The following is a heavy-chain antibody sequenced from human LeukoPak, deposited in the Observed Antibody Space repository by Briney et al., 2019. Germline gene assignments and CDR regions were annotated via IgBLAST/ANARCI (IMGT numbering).Heavy chain of an antibody. Sequence: ASVKVSCKASGYTFTGYYMHWVRQAPGQGLEWMGWINPNSGGTNYAQKFQGRVTMTRDTSKNQFSLKLSSVTAADTAVYYCARHEWGSSWYFSFLFDYWGQGTLVTVSS. V-gene: IGHV1-2*02. CDR3: ARHEWGSSWYFSFLFDY. J-gene: IGHJ4*02. CDR1: GYTFTGYY. D-gene: IGHD6-13*01. CDR2: INPNSGGT.